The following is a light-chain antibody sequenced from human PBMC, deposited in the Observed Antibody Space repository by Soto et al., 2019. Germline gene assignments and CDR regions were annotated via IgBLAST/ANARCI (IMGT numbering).Light chain of an antibody. CDR2: KAS. V-gene: IGKV1-5*03. CDR3: QHYNSYSEA. CDR1: QTISSW. J-gene: IGKJ1*01. Sequence: DIQMTQSPSTLSGSVGDRVTITCRASQTISSWLAWYQQKPGKDPTLLIYKASTLKSGVPSRFSGSGSGTDFTLTISSLQPDDFATYYCQHYNSYSEAFGQGTKVEL.